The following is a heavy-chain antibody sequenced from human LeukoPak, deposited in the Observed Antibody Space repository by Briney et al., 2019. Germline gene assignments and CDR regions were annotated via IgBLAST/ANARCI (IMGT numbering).Heavy chain of an antibody. CDR3: ARDSYGMDV. CDR1: GFTFSSYA. J-gene: IGHJ6*02. CDR2: ISYDGSNK. Sequence: GGSLRLSCAASGFTFSSYAMHWVRQAPGKGLEGVAVISYDGSNKYYADSVKGRFTISRDNSKNTLYLQMNSLRAEDTAVYYCARDSYGMDVWGQGTTVTVSS. V-gene: IGHV3-30-3*01.